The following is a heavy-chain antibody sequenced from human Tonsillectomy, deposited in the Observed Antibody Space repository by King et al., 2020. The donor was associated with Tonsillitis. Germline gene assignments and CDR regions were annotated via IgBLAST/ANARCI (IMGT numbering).Heavy chain of an antibody. CDR1: GFTFGDYA. J-gene: IGHJ4*02. D-gene: IGHD4-17*01. CDR2: IRSKAYGGTT. Sequence: VQLVESGGVLVQPGRSLRLSCTASGFTFGDYAMSWFRQAPGKGLEWVGFIRSKAYGGTTECAASVKGRFTISRDDSKSIAYLQMNSLKTEDTAVYYCTRLLYGDYDGAYFDYWGQGTLVTVSS. CDR3: TRLLYGDYDGAYFDY. V-gene: IGHV3-49*03.